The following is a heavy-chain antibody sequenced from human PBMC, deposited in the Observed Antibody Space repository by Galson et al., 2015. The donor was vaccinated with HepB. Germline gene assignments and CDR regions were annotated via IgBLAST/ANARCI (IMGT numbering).Heavy chain of an antibody. CDR2: IIPIFGTA. CDR3: ARASLLYSNHPIYYYYYMDV. CDR1: GGTFSSYA. D-gene: IGHD4-11*01. V-gene: IGHV1-69*13. Sequence: SVKVSCKASGGTFSSYAISWVRQAPGQGLEWMGGIIPIFGTANYAQKFQGRVTITADESTSTAYMELSSLRSEDTAVYYCARASLLYSNHPIYYYYYMDVWGKGTTVTVSS. J-gene: IGHJ6*03.